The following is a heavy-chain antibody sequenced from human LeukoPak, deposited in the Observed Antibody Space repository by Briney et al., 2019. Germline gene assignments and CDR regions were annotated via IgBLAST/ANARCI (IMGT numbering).Heavy chain of an antibody. Sequence: GASVKVSCKASGGTFSSYAISWVRQAPGQGLEWMGRIIPIFGIANYAQKFQGRVTITADKSTSTAYMELSSLRSEDTAVYYCARDSRMGYCSNTSCYHTYYYYGMDVWGQGTTVTVSS. CDR1: GGTFSSYA. CDR2: IIPIFGIA. J-gene: IGHJ6*02. CDR3: ARDSRMGYCSNTSCYHTYYYYGMDV. D-gene: IGHD2-2*01. V-gene: IGHV1-69*04.